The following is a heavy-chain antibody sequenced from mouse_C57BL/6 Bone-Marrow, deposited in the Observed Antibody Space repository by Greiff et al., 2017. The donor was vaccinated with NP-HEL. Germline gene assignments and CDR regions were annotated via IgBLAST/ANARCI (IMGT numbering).Heavy chain of an antibody. J-gene: IGHJ4*01. CDR1: GFTFSDFY. V-gene: IGHV7-1*01. Sequence: EVKLMESGGGLVQSGRSLRLSCATSGFTFSDFYMEWVRQAPGKGLEWIAASRNKANDYTTEYSASVKGRFIVSRDTSQSILYLQMNALRAEDTAIYYCARDFQAMDDWGQGTSVTVSS. CDR3: ARDFQAMDD. CDR2: SRNKANDYTT.